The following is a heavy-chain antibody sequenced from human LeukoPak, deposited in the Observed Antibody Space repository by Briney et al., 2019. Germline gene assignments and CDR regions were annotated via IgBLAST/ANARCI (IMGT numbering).Heavy chain of an antibody. CDR3: ARAPTVTWRGVNWLDP. CDR2: IYPGDSDT. J-gene: IGHJ5*02. V-gene: IGHV5-51*01. D-gene: IGHD4-11*01. Sequence: GESLKISCKGSGYSFTSYWIGWVRQMPGKGLEWRGIIYPGDSDTRYSPSFQGQVTISADKSISTAYLQWSSLKASDTAMYYCARAPTVTWRGVNWLDPWGQGTLVTVSS. CDR1: GYSFTSYW.